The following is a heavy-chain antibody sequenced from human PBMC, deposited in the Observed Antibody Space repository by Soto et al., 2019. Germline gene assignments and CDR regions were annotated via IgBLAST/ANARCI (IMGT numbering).Heavy chain of an antibody. Sequence: PGGSLRLSCAASGFAFSSYWMSWFRQAPGKGLEWVANIKQDGSEKYYVDSVKGRFTISRDNAKNSLYLQMNSLRAEDTAVYYCARGIYSFYYYYGMDVWGQGTTVTVSS. CDR1: GFAFSSYW. CDR2: IKQDGSEK. V-gene: IGHV3-7*03. J-gene: IGHJ6*02. CDR3: ARGIYSFYYYYGMDV. D-gene: IGHD3-10*01.